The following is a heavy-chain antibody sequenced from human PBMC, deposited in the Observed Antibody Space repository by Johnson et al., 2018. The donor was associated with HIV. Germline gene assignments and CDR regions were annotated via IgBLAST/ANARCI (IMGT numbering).Heavy chain of an antibody. V-gene: IGHV3-30*04. CDR3: ARRADAFDI. J-gene: IGHJ3*02. Sequence: VQLVESGGGVVQPGRSLRLSCAASGFTFSSYAMHWVRQAPGKGLEWVAVISYDGTKKYYAASVRGRFIISRDNSKNTLYLQMNSLRAEDTALYYCARRADAFDIWGQGTMVTVSS. CDR2: ISYDGTKK. CDR1: GFTFSSYA.